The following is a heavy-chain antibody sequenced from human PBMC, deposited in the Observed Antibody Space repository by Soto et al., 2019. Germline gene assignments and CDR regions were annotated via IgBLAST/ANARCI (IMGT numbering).Heavy chain of an antibody. CDR3: ASGRYYYDSSGYSLDY. CDR2: ISAYNGNT. V-gene: IGHV1-18*01. Sequence: ASVKVSCKASGYTFTSYGISWVRQAPGQGLEWMGWISAYNGNTNYAQKLQGRVTMTTDTSTSTAYMELRSLRSDDTAVYYCASGRYYYDSSGYSLDYWGQGALVTVSS. CDR1: GYTFTSYG. J-gene: IGHJ4*02. D-gene: IGHD3-22*01.